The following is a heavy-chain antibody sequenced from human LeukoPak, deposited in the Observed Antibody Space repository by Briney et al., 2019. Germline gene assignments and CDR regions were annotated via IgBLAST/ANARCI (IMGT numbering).Heavy chain of an antibody. J-gene: IGHJ6*03. Sequence: SQTLSLTCTASGGSISSGSYYWSWIRQPAGKGLEWVGRIYTSGSTNYNPSLKSRVTMSVDTSKNQFSLKVNSVTAADTAVYYCARVYDSGSQAYFYYMDVWGKGTTVTISS. CDR2: IYTSGST. D-gene: IGHD3-10*01. V-gene: IGHV4-61*02. CDR1: GGSISSGSYY. CDR3: ARVYDSGSQAYFYYMDV.